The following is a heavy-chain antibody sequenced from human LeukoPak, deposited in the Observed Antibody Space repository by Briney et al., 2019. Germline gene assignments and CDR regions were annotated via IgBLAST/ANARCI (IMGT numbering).Heavy chain of an antibody. Sequence: PGRSLRLSCAASGFTFDDYAMHWVRQAPGKGLEWVSGISWNSGSIGYADSVKGRFTISRDNAKNSLYLQMNSLRAEDTALYYCAKGIGHSSSWYNAFDIWGQGTMVTVSS. D-gene: IGHD6-13*01. J-gene: IGHJ3*02. CDR1: GFTFDDYA. V-gene: IGHV3-9*01. CDR3: AKGIGHSSSWYNAFDI. CDR2: ISWNSGSI.